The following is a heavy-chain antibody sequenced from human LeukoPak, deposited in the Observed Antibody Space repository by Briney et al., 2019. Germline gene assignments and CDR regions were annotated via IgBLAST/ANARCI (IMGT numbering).Heavy chain of an antibody. Sequence: SETLSLLCTVFGASISNYYCNWIRQPPGKGPEWIGYIYYTGSANYNPSLKSRVTISGDTSKNQFSLNLTSVTAADTAVYYCARCTGVESGRDYGGQGPLVTVSS. J-gene: IGHJ4*02. V-gene: IGHV4-59*01. CDR3: ARCTGVESGRDY. D-gene: IGHD1-26*01. CDR1: GASISNYY. CDR2: IYYTGSA.